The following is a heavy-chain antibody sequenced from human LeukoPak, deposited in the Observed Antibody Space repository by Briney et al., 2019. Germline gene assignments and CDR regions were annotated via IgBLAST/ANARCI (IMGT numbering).Heavy chain of an antibody. J-gene: IGHJ4*02. CDR3: ARAWEYSSGWQKGWAFDY. CDR2: ISGSGGNT. V-gene: IGHV3-23*01. CDR1: GFTFSTYA. Sequence: GGSLRLSCAASGFTFSTYAMSWVRQAPGKGLEWVSAISGSGGNTYYADSMKGRFTISRDNAKNTLYLQMNSLRAEDTAVYYCARAWEYSSGWQKGWAFDYWGQGTLVTVSS. D-gene: IGHD6-19*01.